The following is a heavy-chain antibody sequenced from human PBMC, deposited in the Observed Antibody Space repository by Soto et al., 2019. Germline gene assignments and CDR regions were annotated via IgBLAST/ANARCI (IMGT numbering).Heavy chain of an antibody. Sequence: EVQLVESGGGLVQPGRSLRLSCAASGFTFDDYAMHWVRQAAGKGLEWVSGSSWNSGSIGYADSVKGRFTISRDNAKNSLYLQMNSLRAEDTALYYCAKDKGTTFYYYYMDVWGKGTTVTVSS. J-gene: IGHJ6*03. V-gene: IGHV3-9*01. CDR1: GFTFDDYA. D-gene: IGHD1-1*01. CDR3: AKDKGTTFYYYYMDV. CDR2: SSWNSGSI.